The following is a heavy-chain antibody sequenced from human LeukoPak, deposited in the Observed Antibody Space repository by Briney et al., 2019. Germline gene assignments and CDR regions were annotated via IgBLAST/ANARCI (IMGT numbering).Heavy chain of an antibody. CDR1: GFTFSSYN. J-gene: IGHJ4*02. Sequence: GGSLRLSCAASGFTFSSYNMGWVRQAPGKGLEWVSFIDSSSRYIYQADSVKGRFTLSRDKASNSLILQMNSLRASAELGYYFPRVGGHCTSTSCPPPDYWGQGTLVSVSS. CDR2: IDSSSRYI. D-gene: IGHD2-2*01. CDR3: PRVGGHCTSTSCPPPDY. V-gene: IGHV3-21*03.